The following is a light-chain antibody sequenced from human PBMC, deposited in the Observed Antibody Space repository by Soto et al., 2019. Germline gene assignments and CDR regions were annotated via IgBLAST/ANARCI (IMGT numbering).Light chain of an antibody. CDR3: CSYADGSIYF. CDR1: SRDVGAYDY. J-gene: IGLJ1*01. Sequence: QSVLTQHASVSGSPGQSITISCTGTSRDVGAYDYVSWYLQYPDKAPQLLIYYVDHRPSGVSSRFSVSKSGNTASLTISGLHGEDEGDYYCCSYADGSIYFFGTGTKVTGL. V-gene: IGLV2-14*03. CDR2: YVD.